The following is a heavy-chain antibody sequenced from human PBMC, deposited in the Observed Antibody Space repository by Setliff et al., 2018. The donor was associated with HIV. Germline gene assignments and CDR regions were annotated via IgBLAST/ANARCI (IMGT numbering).Heavy chain of an antibody. CDR2: INWSGDTT. D-gene: IGHD6-19*01. CDR3: VKVRAVSISDGFDI. J-gene: IGHJ3*02. CDR1: GITFEHYG. Sequence: PGGSLRLSCAVSGITFEHYGMSWVRQAPGKGPEWVSGINWSGDTTGYADSVRGRFTISRDNAKSSLFLQMNSLRAEDTAFYYCVKVRAVSISDGFDIWGQGTMVTV. V-gene: IGHV3-20*04.